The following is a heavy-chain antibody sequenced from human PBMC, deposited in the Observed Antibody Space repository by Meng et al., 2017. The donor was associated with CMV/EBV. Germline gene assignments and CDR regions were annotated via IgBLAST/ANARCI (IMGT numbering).Heavy chain of an antibody. V-gene: IGHV3-21*01. J-gene: IGHJ4*02. Sequence: GGSLRLSCAASGFTFDDYAMHWVRQAPGKGLEWVSSISSSSSYIYYADSVKGRFTISRDNAKNSLYLQMNSLRAEDTAVYYCAREVGAIDYWGQGTLVTVSS. CDR2: ISSSSSYI. D-gene: IGHD1-26*01. CDR3: AREVGAIDY. CDR1: GFTFDDYA.